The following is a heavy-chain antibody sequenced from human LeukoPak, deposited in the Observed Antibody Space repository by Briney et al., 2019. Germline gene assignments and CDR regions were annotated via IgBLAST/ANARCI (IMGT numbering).Heavy chain of an antibody. CDR1: GYTFTGYY. V-gene: IGHV1-2*06. J-gene: IGHJ5*02. Sequence: HVASVKVSCKASGYTFTGYYMHWVRQAPGQGLEWMGRINPNSGGTNYAQKFQGRVTMTRDTSISTAYMELSRLRSDDTAVYYCARGLSGIGYNWFDPWGQGTLVTVSS. D-gene: IGHD1-26*01. CDR3: ARGLSGIGYNWFDP. CDR2: INPNSGGT.